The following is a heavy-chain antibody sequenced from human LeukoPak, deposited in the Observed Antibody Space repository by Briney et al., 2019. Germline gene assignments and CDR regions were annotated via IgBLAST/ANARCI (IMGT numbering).Heavy chain of an antibody. V-gene: IGHV3-48*01. J-gene: IGHJ4*02. CDR1: GLTFSKYS. CDR3: ATPRRSYSSSPFFDY. Sequence: GGSLRLSCAASGLTFSKYSMTWVRQAPGKGLEWVSFIDTSSTTMYYTDSVKGRFTISRDNSKNTLYLQMNSLRAEDTAVYYCATPRRSYSSSPFFDYWGQGTLVTVSS. D-gene: IGHD6-6*01. CDR2: IDTSSTTM.